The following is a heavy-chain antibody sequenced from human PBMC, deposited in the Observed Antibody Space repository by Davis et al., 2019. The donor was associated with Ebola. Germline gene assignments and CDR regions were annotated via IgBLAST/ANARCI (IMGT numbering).Heavy chain of an antibody. J-gene: IGHJ6*02. D-gene: IGHD6-6*01. Sequence: GGSLRLSCAASGFTYSSYAMSWVRQAPGKGLEWVSGISGSGGSTYYADSVKGRFTISRDNSKNPLYLQMNSLRAEDTAVYYCAKDYEYIGPLYYYYGMDVWGQGTTVTVSS. V-gene: IGHV3-23*01. CDR1: GFTYSSYA. CDR3: AKDYEYIGPLYYYYGMDV. CDR2: ISGSGGST.